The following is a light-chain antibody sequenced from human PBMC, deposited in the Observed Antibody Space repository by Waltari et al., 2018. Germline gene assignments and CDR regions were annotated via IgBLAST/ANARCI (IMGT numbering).Light chain of an antibody. CDR1: QSINNN. CDR2: GAS. CDR3: QQFNNWPPWT. Sequence: EIMLTQSPATLSVSPGERATLSCRASQSINNNLAWYQQKPGQAPRLLIYGASTRATGIPARFSGSGSGTEFTLTVSSLQSEDFAVYHCQQFNNWPPWTFGQGTKVEIK. J-gene: IGKJ1*01. V-gene: IGKV3-15*01.